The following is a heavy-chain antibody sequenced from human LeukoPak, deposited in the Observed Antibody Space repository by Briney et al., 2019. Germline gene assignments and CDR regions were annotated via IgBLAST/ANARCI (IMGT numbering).Heavy chain of an antibody. CDR1: GGTFSSYA. J-gene: IGHJ6*04. CDR2: IIPIFGTA. Sequence: GASVKVSCKASGGTFSSYAISWVRQAPGQGLEWMGGIIPIFGTANYAQKFQGRVTITADKSTSTAYMELSSLRSEDTAVYYCAISPMVESSGWYAGYYYYGRDVGGKGPTVPVSS. V-gene: IGHV1-69*06. D-gene: IGHD6-19*01. CDR3: AISPMVESSGWYAGYYYYGRDV.